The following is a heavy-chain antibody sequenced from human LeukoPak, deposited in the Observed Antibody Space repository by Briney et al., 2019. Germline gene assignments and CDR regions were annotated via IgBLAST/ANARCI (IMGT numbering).Heavy chain of an antibody. CDR1: GYTLTELS. CDR3: ATEGKMVRGVYTDY. V-gene: IGHV1-24*01. J-gene: IGHJ4*02. CDR2: FDPADGET. D-gene: IGHD3-10*01. Sequence: ASVKVSCKVSGYTLTELSMHWVRQAPGKGFEWMGRFDPADGETIYAQKFQGRVTMTADTSTDTVYMGLSSLRSEDTAVYYCATEGKMVRGVYTDYWGQGTLVTASS.